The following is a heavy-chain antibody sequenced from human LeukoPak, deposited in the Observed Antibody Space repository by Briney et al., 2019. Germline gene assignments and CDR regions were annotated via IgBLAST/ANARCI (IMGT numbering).Heavy chain of an antibody. V-gene: IGHV3-48*03. Sequence: GGSLRLSCAAPGFPLINYPLTWVRQAPGKGLEWISYIGISSGNTKYADSVKGRFTVSGDNARNSLYLQMNSLRVEDTAVYYCARDHNYAFDNWGQGTLVTVSS. CDR3: ARDHNYAFDN. CDR1: GFPLINYP. J-gene: IGHJ4*02. CDR2: IGISSGNT. D-gene: IGHD1-1*01.